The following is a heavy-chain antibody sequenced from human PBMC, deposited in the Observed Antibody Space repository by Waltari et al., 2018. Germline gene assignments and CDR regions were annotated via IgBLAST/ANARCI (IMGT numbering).Heavy chain of an antibody. D-gene: IGHD3-10*01. Sequence: EVQLVESGGGLVKPGGSLRLSCADSGFTFSSYSVNWVRQAPGEGLAWVSSSSSTSGYRHYADSVKGRFTISRDNAKNSLYLQMNSLRAEDTAVYYCARDLKFYASGRGFDYWGQGTLVTVSS. CDR1: GFTFSSYS. V-gene: IGHV3-21*01. J-gene: IGHJ4*02. CDR2: SSSTSGYR. CDR3: ARDLKFYASGRGFDY.